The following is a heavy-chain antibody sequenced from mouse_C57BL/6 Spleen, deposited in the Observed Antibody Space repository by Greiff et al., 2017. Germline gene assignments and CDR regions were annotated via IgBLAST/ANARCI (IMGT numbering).Heavy chain of an antibody. V-gene: IGHV5-17*01. D-gene: IGHD1-1*01. CDR3: ARVYGSSYGFAY. CDR1: GFTFSDYG. J-gene: IGHJ3*01. Sequence: EVMLVESGGGLVKPGGSLKLSCAASGFTFSDYGMHWVRQAPEKGLEWVAYISRGSSTIYYADTVKGRFTISRDNAKNTLFLQMTSLRSEDTAMYYCARVYGSSYGFAYWGQGTLVTVSA. CDR2: ISRGSSTI.